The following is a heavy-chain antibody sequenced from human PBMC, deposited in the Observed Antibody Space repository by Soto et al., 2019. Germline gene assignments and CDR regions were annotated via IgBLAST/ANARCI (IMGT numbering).Heavy chain of an antibody. CDR3: AILAATPYDAFDI. J-gene: IGHJ3*02. V-gene: IGHV1-69*06. D-gene: IGHD2-15*01. Sequence: ASVKVSFKASGGTFSSYAISWVRQAPGQGLEWMGGIIPIFGTANYAQKFQGRVTITADKSTSTAYMELSSLRSEDTAVYYCAILAATPYDAFDIWGQGTMVTVSS. CDR1: GGTFSSYA. CDR2: IIPIFGTA.